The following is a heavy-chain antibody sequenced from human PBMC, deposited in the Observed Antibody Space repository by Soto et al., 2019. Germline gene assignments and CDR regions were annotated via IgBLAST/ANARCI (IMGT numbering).Heavy chain of an antibody. Sequence: TLSVTWPVSYDSISSYFWCWIRQPPGKGLEWIGYIHYTGSTNYHSSLKSRVTISVDTSKNQFSLRLSFVTAADTAVYYCARRVVTASFFESWGQGALVTVSS. CDR2: IHYTGST. J-gene: IGHJ4*02. CDR1: YDSISSYF. D-gene: IGHD2-21*02. CDR3: ARRVVTASFFES. V-gene: IGHV4-59*08.